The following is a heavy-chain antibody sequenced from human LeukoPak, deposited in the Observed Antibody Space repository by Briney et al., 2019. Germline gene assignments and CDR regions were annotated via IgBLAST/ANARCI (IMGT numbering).Heavy chain of an antibody. J-gene: IGHJ4*02. Sequence: GASVKVSCKASGDTFTGYYMHWVRQAPGQGLEWMGWINPNSGGTNYAQKFQGRVTMTRDTSISTAYMELSRLRSDDTAVYYCARGREYYNWNYEDYWGQGTLVTVSS. V-gene: IGHV1-2*02. CDR3: ARGREYYNWNYEDY. CDR1: GDTFTGYY. D-gene: IGHD1-7*01. CDR2: INPNSGGT.